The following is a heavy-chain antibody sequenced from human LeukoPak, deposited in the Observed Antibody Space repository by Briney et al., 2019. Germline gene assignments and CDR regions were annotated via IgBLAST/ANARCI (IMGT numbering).Heavy chain of an antibody. J-gene: IGHJ4*02. CDR3: ARVWLRSFDY. CDR1: RFTSSSYA. V-gene: IGHV3-23*01. D-gene: IGHD5-12*01. Sequence: PARSLTLSCPASRFTSSSYAMGWVRQAPGKGLEWVSAISGSGGSTYYADSVKGRFTISRDNSKNTLYLQMNSLRAEDTAVYYCARVWLRSFDYWGQGTLVTVSS. CDR2: ISGSGGST.